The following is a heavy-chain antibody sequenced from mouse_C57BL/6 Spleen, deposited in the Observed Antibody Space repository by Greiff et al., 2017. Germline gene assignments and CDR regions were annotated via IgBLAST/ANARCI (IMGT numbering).Heavy chain of an antibody. CDR3: ARHYYGSREDYFDY. D-gene: IGHD1-1*01. Sequence: VQLQQPGAELVKPGASVKLSCKASGYTFTSYWMHWVKQRPGQGLEWIGMIHPNSGSTNYNEKFKSKATLTVDKSSSTAYMQLSSLTSEDSAVYYCARHYYGSREDYFDYWGQGTTLTVSS. V-gene: IGHV1-64*01. CDR1: GYTFTSYW. J-gene: IGHJ2*01. CDR2: IHPNSGST.